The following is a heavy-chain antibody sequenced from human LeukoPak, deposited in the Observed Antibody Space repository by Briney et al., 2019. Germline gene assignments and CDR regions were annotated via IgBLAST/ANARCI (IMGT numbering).Heavy chain of an antibody. J-gene: IGHJ4*02. CDR3: ASSWGSAIDF. CDR2: INLDGSEI. D-gene: IGHD3-16*01. V-gene: IGHV3-7*01. Sequence: GGSLRLSCAASGFTFSGSPMHWVRQAPGKGLEWVANINLDGSEIYYVDSVKGRFTVSTDNAKNSLYLQMTSLRAEDTAVYYCASSWGSAIDFWGQGTLVTVSS. CDR1: GFTFSGSP.